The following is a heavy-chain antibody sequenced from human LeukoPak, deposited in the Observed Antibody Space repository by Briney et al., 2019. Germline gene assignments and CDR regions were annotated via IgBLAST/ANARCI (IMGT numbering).Heavy chain of an antibody. V-gene: IGHV3-21*01. CDR3: ARVGFSHYDILTGYIDY. J-gene: IGHJ4*02. CDR2: ISSSSSYI. D-gene: IGHD3-9*01. CDR1: GFTFSSYS. Sequence: GGSLRLSCAASGFTFSSYSMNWVRQAPGKGLEWVSSISSSSSYIYYADSVKGRFTISRDNAKNSLYLQMNSLRAEDTAVYYCARVGFSHYDILTGYIDYWGQGTLVTVSS.